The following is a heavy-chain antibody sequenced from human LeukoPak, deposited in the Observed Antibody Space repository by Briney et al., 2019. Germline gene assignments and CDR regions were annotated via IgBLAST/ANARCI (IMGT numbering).Heavy chain of an antibody. D-gene: IGHD1-26*01. Sequence: GGSLRLSCAASGFTFSSYAMSWVRQAPGKGLEWHSAISGSGGSTYYADSVKGRFTISRDNSKNTLYLQMNSLRAEDTAVYYCAKTGRPWELLCGNFDYWGQGTLVTVSS. V-gene: IGHV3-23*01. CDR1: GFTFSSYA. CDR2: ISGSGGST. CDR3: AKTGRPWELLCGNFDY. J-gene: IGHJ4*02.